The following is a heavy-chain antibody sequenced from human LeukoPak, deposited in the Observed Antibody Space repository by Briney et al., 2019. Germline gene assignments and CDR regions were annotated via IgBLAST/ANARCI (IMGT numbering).Heavy chain of an antibody. Sequence: GGSLRLSCAASGFTFSSYAMSWVRQAPGKGLEWVSLISGSGGSTYYADSVKGRFTISRDNSKNTLYLQMNSLRAEDTAVYYCARESSGWYFYYFDYWGQGTLVTVSS. V-gene: IGHV3-23*01. CDR1: GFTFSSYA. D-gene: IGHD6-19*01. CDR2: ISGSGGST. J-gene: IGHJ4*02. CDR3: ARESSGWYFYYFDY.